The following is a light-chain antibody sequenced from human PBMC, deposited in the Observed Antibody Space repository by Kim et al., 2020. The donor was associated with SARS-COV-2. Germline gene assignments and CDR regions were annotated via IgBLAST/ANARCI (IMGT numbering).Light chain of an antibody. CDR1: KLGDKY. CDR2: QDS. V-gene: IGLV3-1*01. CDR3: QAWDSSAVV. Sequence: SYELTQPPSVSVYPGQTASITCSGDKLGDKYACWYQQKPGQSPVLVIYQDSKRPSGIPERFSGHNSGNTATLTISGTQAMDEADYYCQAWDSSAVVFGGGTQLTVL. J-gene: IGLJ2*01.